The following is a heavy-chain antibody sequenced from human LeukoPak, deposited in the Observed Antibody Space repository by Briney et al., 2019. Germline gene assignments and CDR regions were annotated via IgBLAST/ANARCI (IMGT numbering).Heavy chain of an antibody. J-gene: IGHJ6*03. CDR3: ARAIYSNYGDYYYYMDV. CDR2: IYTSGST. D-gene: IGHD4-11*01. Sequence: SETLSLTCTVSGGSISSSNYYWSWIRQPAGKGLEWIGRIYTSGSTNYNPSLKSRVTMSVDTSKNQFSLKLSSVTAADTAVYYCARAIYSNYGDYYYYMDVWGKGTTVTVSS. CDR1: GGSISSSNYY. V-gene: IGHV4-61*02.